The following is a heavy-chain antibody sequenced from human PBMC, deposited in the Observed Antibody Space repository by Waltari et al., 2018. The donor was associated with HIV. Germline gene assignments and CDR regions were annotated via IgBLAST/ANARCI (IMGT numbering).Heavy chain of an antibody. CDR3: VRSDCGKGFCYMG. CDR2: INHDGYT. D-gene: IGHD2-15*01. V-gene: IGHV4-34*02. CDR1: SRSISAYY. J-gene: IGHJ4*02. Sequence: QVNLQQWGAGLLKPSETLSLTCAVYSRSISAYYWKWIRQSPGKGLEWIGEINHDGYTIYNPSLESRVAMSVDTSKNQFSLKLSSVTAADTAVYYCVRSDCGKGFCYMGWGPGTLVTVSA.